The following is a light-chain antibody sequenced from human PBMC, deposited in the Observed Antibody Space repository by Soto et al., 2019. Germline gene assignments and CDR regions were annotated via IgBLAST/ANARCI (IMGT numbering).Light chain of an antibody. CDR1: QGIANY. J-gene: IGKJ1*01. CDR2: SAS. V-gene: IGKV1-27*01. CDR3: QKHNSALWT. Sequence: DIQMTQSPSSLSASVGARVTITCRASQGIANYVAWYQQKPGKGPKLLIYSASTLQSGVPSRFSGSGSGTDFTLTISSLQPEDVASYFCQKHNSALWTFGQGTKVDI.